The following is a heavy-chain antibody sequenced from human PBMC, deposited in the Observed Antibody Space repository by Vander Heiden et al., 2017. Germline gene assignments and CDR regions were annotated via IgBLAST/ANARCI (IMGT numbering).Heavy chain of an antibody. CDR2: VYHRGIT. Sequence: QVQLQESDTGLVKPSETLSLTGVVSGYSITSGLYWGWLRQPPGKGLEWIVSVYHRGITYYNPSLESRLITSMDASNNQFSLKLTSVTAADTAMYYFSRAGIVVARRFFDIWGQGTMVTVSS. CDR3: SRAGIVVARRFFDI. CDR1: GYSITSGLY. D-gene: IGHD1-26*01. J-gene: IGHJ3*02. V-gene: IGHV4-38-2*01.